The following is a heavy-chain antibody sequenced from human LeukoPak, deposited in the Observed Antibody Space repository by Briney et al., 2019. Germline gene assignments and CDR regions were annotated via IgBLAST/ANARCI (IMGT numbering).Heavy chain of an antibody. Sequence: ASVKVSCKASGYTFTSYGISWVRHAPGQGLEWMGWISAYNGNTNYAQKLQGRVTMTTDTSTSTAYMELRSLRSDDTAVYYCAREGDGSGSYYYYYGMDVWGQGTTVTVSS. CDR1: GYTFTSYG. D-gene: IGHD3-10*01. V-gene: IGHV1-18*01. J-gene: IGHJ6*02. CDR3: AREGDGSGSYYYYYGMDV. CDR2: ISAYNGNT.